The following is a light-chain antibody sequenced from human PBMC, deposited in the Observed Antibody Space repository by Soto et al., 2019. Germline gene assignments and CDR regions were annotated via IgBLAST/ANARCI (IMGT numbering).Light chain of an antibody. CDR3: QSADSSGTYGGVV. CDR1: ALPNQY. J-gene: IGLJ2*01. Sequence: SYELTQPPSVSVSPGQTARITCSGDALPNQYAYWYQQKPGQAPVLVIYKDSERPSGIPERFSGSSSGTTVTLTISGVQAEDEADYYCQSADSSGTYGGVVFGGGTKLTVL. V-gene: IGLV3-25*03. CDR2: KDS.